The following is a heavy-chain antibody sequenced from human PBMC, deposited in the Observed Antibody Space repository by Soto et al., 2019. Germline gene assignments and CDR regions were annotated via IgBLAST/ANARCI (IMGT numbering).Heavy chain of an antibody. J-gene: IGHJ4*02. V-gene: IGHV3-21*01. CDR3: ASATVVTATFDF. CDR2: ISSGSSNI. D-gene: IGHD2-21*02. Sequence: LRLSCAASGFAFRSYNMNWVRQAPGKGLEWVASISSGSSNIYYADSVKGRFTISRDNAKNSLYLQMDSLRAEDSAVYYCASATVVTATFDFWGQGTLVTVSS. CDR1: GFAFRSYN.